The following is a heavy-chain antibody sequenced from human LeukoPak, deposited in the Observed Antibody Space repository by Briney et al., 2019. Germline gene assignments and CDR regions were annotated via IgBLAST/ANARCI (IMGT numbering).Heavy chain of an antibody. V-gene: IGHV3-66*01. D-gene: IGHD3-3*01. Sequence: PGGSLRLSWAPAGFTVSSNYMSWVRQAPGKGLEWVSVIYSGGSTYYADSVKGRFTITRDNSKNTLYLQMNSLRAEDTAVDYCARDRVITIFGVVIERDYYYGMDVWGQGTTVTVSS. J-gene: IGHJ6*02. CDR2: IYSGGST. CDR1: GFTVSSNY. CDR3: ARDRVITIFGVVIERDYYYGMDV.